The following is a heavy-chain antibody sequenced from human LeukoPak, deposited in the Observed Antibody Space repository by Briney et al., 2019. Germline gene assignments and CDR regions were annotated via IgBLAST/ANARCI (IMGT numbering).Heavy chain of an antibody. D-gene: IGHD5-18*01. CDR1: GGSISSYY. V-gene: IGHV4-59*01. CDR2: IYYSGST. Sequence: SATLSLTCTVSGGSISSYYWSWIRQPPGKGLEWIGYIYYSGSTNYNPSLKSRVTISVDTSKNQFSLKLSSVTAADTAVYYCARSEDTAMVYYYYGMDVWGQGTTVTVSS. J-gene: IGHJ6*02. CDR3: ARSEDTAMVYYYYGMDV.